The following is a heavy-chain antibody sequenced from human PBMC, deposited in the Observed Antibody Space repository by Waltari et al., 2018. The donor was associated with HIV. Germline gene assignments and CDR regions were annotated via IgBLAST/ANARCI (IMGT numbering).Heavy chain of an antibody. CDR1: GYSFTSYW. V-gene: IGHV5-51*01. Sequence: EVQLVQSGSEVKKPGEALKISCKGSGYSFTSYWIGWVRQRPGKGLEWMGIIYPGDSDTKYSPAFQGQVTISADNSTSPAYLQWSSLKASDTAMYYCARHRRYCSSTSCYDYGMDVWGQGTTVTVSS. D-gene: IGHD2-2*01. J-gene: IGHJ6*02. CDR3: ARHRRYCSSTSCYDYGMDV. CDR2: IYPGDSDT.